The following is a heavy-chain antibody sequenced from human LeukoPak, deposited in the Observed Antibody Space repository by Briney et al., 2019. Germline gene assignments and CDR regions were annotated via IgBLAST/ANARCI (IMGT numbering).Heavy chain of an antibody. V-gene: IGHV1-46*01. CDR1: GYTFTGYY. CDR3: ARVRSAKGFGTFHNWFDP. CDR2: INPSGGST. D-gene: IGHD3-10*01. Sequence: ASVKVSCKASGYTFTGYYMHWVRQAPGQGLEWMGIINPSGGSTSYAQKFQGRVTMTRDTSTSTVYMELSSLRSEDTAVYYCARVRSAKGFGTFHNWFDPWGQGTLVTVSS. J-gene: IGHJ5*02.